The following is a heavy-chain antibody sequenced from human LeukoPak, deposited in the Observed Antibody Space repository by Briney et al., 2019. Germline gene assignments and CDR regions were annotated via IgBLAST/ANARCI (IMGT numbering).Heavy chain of an antibody. CDR2: IYHSGST. J-gene: IGHJ4*02. D-gene: IGHD3-10*01. V-gene: IGHV4-30-2*01. CDR1: GGSISSGGYS. CDR3: ARSYGSGSYFPN. Sequence: PSETLSLTCTVSGGSISSGGYSWSWIRQPPGKGLEWIGYIYHSGSTYYNPSLKSRVTISVDRSKNQFSLKLSSVTAADTAVYYCARSYGSGSYFPNWGQGTLVTVSS.